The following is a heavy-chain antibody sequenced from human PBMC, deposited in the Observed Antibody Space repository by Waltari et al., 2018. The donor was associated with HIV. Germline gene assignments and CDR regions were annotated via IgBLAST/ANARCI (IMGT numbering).Heavy chain of an antibody. Sequence: EVQLVESGGGLVQQGGSLRVSCAASGLTFRRYWMSWVRQAPGKGLEWWAKRKQYGCEKYYVDSVRGRFTISRDNTNNLLYLQMNSLRAEDTSVYYCARFLYAYYDSNDFYRPYYYGMDVWGQETTVTVSS. CDR2: RKQYGCEK. CDR1: GLTFRRYW. J-gene: IGHJ6*02. V-gene: IGHV3-7*01. D-gene: IGHD3-22*01. CDR3: ARFLYAYYDSNDFYRPYYYGMDV.